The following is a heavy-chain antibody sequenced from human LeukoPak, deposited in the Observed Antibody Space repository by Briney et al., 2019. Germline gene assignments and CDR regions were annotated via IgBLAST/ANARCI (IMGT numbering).Heavy chain of an antibody. V-gene: IGHV1-46*01. CDR2: ISPSGGST. D-gene: IGHD6-19*01. J-gene: IGHJ4*02. CDR3: ARGKYSSGWSLPY. Sequence: ASVKVSCKAFGYTFTSNYMHWVRQAPGQGPEWMGVISPSGGSTTYAQKFQGRVTLTRDMSTGTDYLELSSLRSEDTAVYYCARGKYSSGWSLPYWGQGTLVTVSS. CDR1: GYTFTSNY.